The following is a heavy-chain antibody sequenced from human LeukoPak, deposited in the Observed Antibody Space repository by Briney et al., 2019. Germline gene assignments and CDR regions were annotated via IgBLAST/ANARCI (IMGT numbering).Heavy chain of an antibody. J-gene: IGHJ4*02. V-gene: IGHV5-51*01. CDR3: ARIVVVPALIDY. CDR2: IYPGDSDT. D-gene: IGHD2-2*01. CDR1: GYGFTSYW. Sequence: GESLKISFKGSGYGFTSYWIGWVRPMPGKGLEWMGIIYPGDSDTRYSPSFQGQVTISADKSISTAYLQWSSLKASDTAMYYCARIVVVPALIDYWGQGTLVTVSS.